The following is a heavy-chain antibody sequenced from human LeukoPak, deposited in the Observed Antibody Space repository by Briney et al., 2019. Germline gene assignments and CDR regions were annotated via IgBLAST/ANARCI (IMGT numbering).Heavy chain of an antibody. V-gene: IGHV1-69*06. J-gene: IGHJ4*02. Sequence: SVTVSCKASVGTFSSYAISWVRQAPGQGLEWMGGIIPIFGTANYAQKSQGRVTITADKSTSTAYMQLSSLRSEDTAVYYCARDRTSDDIWSLDYWGQGTLVTVSS. CDR1: VGTFSSYA. CDR3: ARDRTSDDIWSLDY. D-gene: IGHD3-9*01. CDR2: IIPIFGTA.